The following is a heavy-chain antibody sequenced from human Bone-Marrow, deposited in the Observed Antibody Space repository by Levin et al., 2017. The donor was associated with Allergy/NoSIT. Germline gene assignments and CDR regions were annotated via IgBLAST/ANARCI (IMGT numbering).Heavy chain of an antibody. D-gene: IGHD5-18*01. CDR1: GFTFSRHW. J-gene: IGHJ4*02. V-gene: IGHV3-7*01. CDR2: LNQDGSVK. Sequence: GGSLRLSCAASGFTFSRHWMSWVRQAPGKGLEWVASLNQDGSVKYHVDSVKGRFTISRDNADNSLYLQMSSLTLEDTAVYYCARLMGTTTMYDYWGQGTLVTVSS. CDR3: ARLMGTTTMYDY.